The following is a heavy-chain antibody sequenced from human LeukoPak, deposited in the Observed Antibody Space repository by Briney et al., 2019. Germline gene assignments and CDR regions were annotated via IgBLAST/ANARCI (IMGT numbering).Heavy chain of an antibody. D-gene: IGHD3-3*01. CDR1: GYTFTGYY. CDR2: INPNSGGT. Sequence: ASVKVSCKASGYTFTGYYMHWVRQAPGQGLEWMGWINPNSGGTNYAQRFQGRVTMTRDTSISTAYMELSRLRSDDTAVYYCASAPSVRFLEWLSHWGQGTLVTVSS. V-gene: IGHV1-2*02. CDR3: ASAPSVRFLEWLSH. J-gene: IGHJ4*02.